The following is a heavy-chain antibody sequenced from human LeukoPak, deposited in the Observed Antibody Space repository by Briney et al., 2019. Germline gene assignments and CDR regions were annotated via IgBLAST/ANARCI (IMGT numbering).Heavy chain of an antibody. D-gene: IGHD2-8*01. V-gene: IGHV1-8*01. Sequence: EASVKVSCKASGYTFTSYDINWVRQATGQGLEWMGWMNPNSGNTGYAQKFQGRVTMTRNTSISTAYMELSSLRSEDTAVYYCARDGCTNGVCSINWFDPWGQGTLVTVSS. CDR3: ARDGCTNGVCSINWFDP. CDR1: GYTFTSYD. J-gene: IGHJ5*02. CDR2: MNPNSGNT.